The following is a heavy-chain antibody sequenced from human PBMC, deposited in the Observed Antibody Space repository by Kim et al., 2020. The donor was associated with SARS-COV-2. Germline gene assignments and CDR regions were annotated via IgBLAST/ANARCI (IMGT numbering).Heavy chain of an antibody. CDR1: GFAFSSYE. J-gene: IGHJ6*01. D-gene: IGHD2-15*01. Sequence: GGSLRLSCAASGFAFSSYEMNWVRQAPGKGLEWVSFISYSGSDTQYADSVKGRFTISRDNAKSSLFLHMNSLRAEDTAVYYCARWYCSGSACSGHYHYG. V-gene: IGHV3-48*03. CDR3: ARWYCSGSACSGHYHYG. CDR2: ISYSGSDT.